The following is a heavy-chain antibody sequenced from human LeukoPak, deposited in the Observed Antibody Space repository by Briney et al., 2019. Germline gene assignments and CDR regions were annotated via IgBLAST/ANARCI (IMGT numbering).Heavy chain of an antibody. CDR3: AKQTTVTTNFDY. CDR2: ISGGGGST. Sequence: GGSLRLSCAASGFTFTSYSMNWVRQAPGKGLEWVSTISGGGGSTYYADSVKGRFTISRDNSKNTLYLQMNSLRAEDTAVYYCAKQTTVTTNFDYWGQGTLVTVSS. J-gene: IGHJ4*02. D-gene: IGHD4-17*01. CDR1: GFTFTSYS. V-gene: IGHV3-23*01.